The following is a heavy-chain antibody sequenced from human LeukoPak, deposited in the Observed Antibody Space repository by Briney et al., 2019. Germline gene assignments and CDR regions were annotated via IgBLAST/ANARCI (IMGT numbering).Heavy chain of an antibody. V-gene: IGHV3-53*05. CDR1: GFTVSSNY. CDR2: IYSGGST. J-gene: IGHJ4*02. CDR3: AKDRGTIAAGDY. Sequence: GGSLRLSCAASGFTVSSNYMSWVRQAPGKGLEWVSVIYSGGSTYYADSVKGRFTISRDNSKNTLYLQMNSLGAEDTAVYYCAKDRGTIAAGDYWGQGTLVTVSS. D-gene: IGHD6-13*01.